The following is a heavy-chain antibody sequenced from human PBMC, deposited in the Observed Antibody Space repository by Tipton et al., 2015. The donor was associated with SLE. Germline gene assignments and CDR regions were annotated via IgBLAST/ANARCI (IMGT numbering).Heavy chain of an antibody. CDR2: IIPIFRTV. D-gene: IGHD3-9*01. CDR1: GGTFNSYE. CDR3: ARDLQPSIERYFDWLGGWFDP. J-gene: IGHJ5*02. Sequence: QLVQSGAEVKKPGSAVRVSCKASGGTFNSYEINWVRQAPGQGLEWMGRIIPIFRTVTYAQKFQGRVTIIADEPTSTVYMDLNSLKSEDTAIYYCARDLQPSIERYFDWLGGWFDPWGQGTLVTVSS. V-gene: IGHV1-69*01.